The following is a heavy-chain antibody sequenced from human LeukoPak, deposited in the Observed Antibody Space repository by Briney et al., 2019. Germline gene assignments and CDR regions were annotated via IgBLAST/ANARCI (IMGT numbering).Heavy chain of an antibody. CDR3: ARYLNSGPADY. CDR2: IKGDGSEK. CDR1: GFTFSSYG. V-gene: IGHV3-7*01. J-gene: IGHJ4*02. Sequence: PAGGSLRLSCAASGFTFSSYGMHWVRQAPGKGLEWVANIKGDGSEKQYVDSVRGRFTISRDNAKNSLYLQMNSLRAEDTAIYYCARYLNSGPADYWGQGSLVTVSS. D-gene: IGHD5-12*01.